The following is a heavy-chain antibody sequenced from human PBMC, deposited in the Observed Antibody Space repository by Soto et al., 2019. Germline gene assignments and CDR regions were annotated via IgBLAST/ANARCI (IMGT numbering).Heavy chain of an antibody. CDR3: ARVPIVVVAADITFDH. J-gene: IGHJ4*02. D-gene: IGHD2-21*02. CDR1: GGSISSGDYY. Sequence: QVQLQESGPGLVKPSQTLSLTCTVSGGSISSGDYYWSWIRQPPGKGLEWIGNIYYSGSTYYNPSLKSRVTISVDTSKNQFSLKLSSVTAADTAVYYCARVPIVVVAADITFDHWGQGTLVTVSS. CDR2: IYYSGST. V-gene: IGHV4-30-4*01.